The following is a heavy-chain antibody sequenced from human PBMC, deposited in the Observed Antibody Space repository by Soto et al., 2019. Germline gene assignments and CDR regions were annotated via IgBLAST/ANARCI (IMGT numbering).Heavy chain of an antibody. CDR3: ARGSGPNDAFDI. CDR1: GGSISSYY. J-gene: IGHJ3*02. CDR2: IYYSGST. V-gene: IGHV4-59*01. Sequence: SETLSLTCAVYGGSISSYYWSWIRQPPGKGLEWIGYIYYSGSTNYNPSLKSRVTISVDTSKNQFSLKLSSVTAADTAVYYCARGSGPNDAFDIWGQGTMVTVSS. D-gene: IGHD2-15*01.